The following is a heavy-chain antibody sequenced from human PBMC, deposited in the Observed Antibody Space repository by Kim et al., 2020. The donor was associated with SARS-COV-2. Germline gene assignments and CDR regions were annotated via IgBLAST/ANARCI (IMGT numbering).Heavy chain of an antibody. V-gene: IGHV1-69*04. CDR2: IIPILGIA. CDR3: ASPLSSGSYYNQAFDI. Sequence: SVKVSCKASGGTFSSYAISWVRQAPGQGLEWMGRIIPILGIANYAQKFQGRVTITADKSTSTAYMELSSLRSEDTAVYYCASPLSSGSYYNQAFDIWGQGTMVTVSS. D-gene: IGHD3-10*02. J-gene: IGHJ3*02. CDR1: GGTFSSYA.